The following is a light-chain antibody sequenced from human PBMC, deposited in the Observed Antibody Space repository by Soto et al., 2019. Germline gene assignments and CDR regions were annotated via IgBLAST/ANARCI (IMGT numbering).Light chain of an antibody. J-gene: IGLJ1*01. V-gene: IGLV2-14*01. CDR2: DVS. CDR3: SSYTSSSTPYV. Sequence: QSVLTQPASVSGSPGQSITISCTGTSSDVGGYNYVSWYQQHPGKANKLMNYDVSNRPSGVSNRFSGSKSGNTASLTIYGLQAEDEADYYCSSYTSSSTPYVFGTGTKVTVL. CDR1: SSDVGGYNY.